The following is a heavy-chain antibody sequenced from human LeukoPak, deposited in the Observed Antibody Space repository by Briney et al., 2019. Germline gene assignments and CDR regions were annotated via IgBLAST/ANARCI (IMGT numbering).Heavy chain of an antibody. D-gene: IGHD3-10*01. CDR3: AKKESPADAFDI. CDR2: IYHSGST. V-gene: IGHV4-4*02. CDR1: GGSISSSNW. J-gene: IGHJ3*02. Sequence: SETLSLTCAVSGGSISSSNWWSWVRQPPGKGLEWIGEIYHSGSTNYNPSLKSRVTISVDKSKNQFSLKLSSVTAADTAVYYCAKKESPADAFDIWGQGTMVTVSS.